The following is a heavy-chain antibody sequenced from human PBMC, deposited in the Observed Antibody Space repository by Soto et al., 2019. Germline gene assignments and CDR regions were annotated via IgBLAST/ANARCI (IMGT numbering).Heavy chain of an antibody. CDR3: TTDQELVVVITLNDAFDI. CDR1: GFTFSSYG. Sequence: GGSLRLSCAASGFTFSSYGMHWVRQAPGKGLEWVAVISYDGSNKYYADSVKGRFTISRDNSKNTLYLQMNSLKTEDTAVYYCTTDQELVVVITLNDAFDIWGQGTMVTVSS. CDR2: ISYDGSNK. J-gene: IGHJ3*02. D-gene: IGHD3-22*01. V-gene: IGHV3-30*03.